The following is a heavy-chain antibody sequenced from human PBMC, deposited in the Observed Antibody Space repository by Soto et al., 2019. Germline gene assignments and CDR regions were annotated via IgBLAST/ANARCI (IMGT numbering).Heavy chain of an antibody. CDR2: ISSSSSTI. J-gene: IGHJ4*02. CDR3: ARASVLRFLEWLSLGPYFDY. CDR1: GFTFSSYS. Sequence: GGSLRLSCAASGFTFSSYSMNWVRQAPGKGLEWVSYISSSSSTIYYADSVKGRFTISRDNAKNSLYLQMNSPRDEDTAVYYCARASVLRFLEWLSLGPYFDYWGQGTLVTVSS. V-gene: IGHV3-48*02. D-gene: IGHD3-3*01.